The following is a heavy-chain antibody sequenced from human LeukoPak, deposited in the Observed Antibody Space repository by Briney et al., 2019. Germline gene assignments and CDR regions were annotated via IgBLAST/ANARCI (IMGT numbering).Heavy chain of an antibody. CDR1: GFAFNFYA. Sequence: GGSLRLSCAASGFAFNFYAMSWVRQAPGKGLEWVSYISSSGRTFYYADSVKGRFTISRDNGKNSLYLQMNSLRVEDTAVYYCARDSRGSSWFFDYWGQGALVTVSS. J-gene: IGHJ4*02. V-gene: IGHV3-48*01. D-gene: IGHD6-13*01. CDR3: ARDSRGSSWFFDY. CDR2: ISSSGRTF.